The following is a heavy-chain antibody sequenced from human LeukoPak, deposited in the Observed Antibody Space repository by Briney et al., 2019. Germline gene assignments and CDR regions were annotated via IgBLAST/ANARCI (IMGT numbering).Heavy chain of an antibody. V-gene: IGHV4-39*01. CDR3: ARNRSEPLGNGGSFDS. J-gene: IGHJ4*02. Sequence: PSETLSLTCTVSGGSISSSSYYWGWIRQPPGKGLEWIGSIYYSGSTYYNPSLKSRVTISVDTSKRQFSLTLSSVTAADTAVYYCARNRSEPLGNGGSFDSWGQGTLVTVSS. D-gene: IGHD3-16*01. CDR1: GGSISSSSYY. CDR2: IYYSGST.